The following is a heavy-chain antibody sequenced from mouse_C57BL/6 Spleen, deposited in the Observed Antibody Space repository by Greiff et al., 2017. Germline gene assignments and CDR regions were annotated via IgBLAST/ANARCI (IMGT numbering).Heavy chain of an antibody. CDR2: IDPNSGGT. V-gene: IGHV1-62-3*01. J-gene: IGHJ2*01. Sequence: QVHVKQPGAELVKPGASVKLSCKASGYTFTSYWMHWVKQRPGRGLEWIGRIDPNSGGTKYNEKFKSKATLTVDKPSSPAYMQLNSLTSEDSAVYFCAALGYWGQGTTLTVSS. CDR1: GYTFTSYW. CDR3: AALGY.